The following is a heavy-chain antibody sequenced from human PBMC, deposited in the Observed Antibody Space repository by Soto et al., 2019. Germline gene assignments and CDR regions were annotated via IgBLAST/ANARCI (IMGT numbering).Heavy chain of an antibody. CDR3: TRASSLDFDF. Sequence: SLRLSCTTSGFTFFDYSLIWVRQAPGKGLEWVGFIRRNAYGGTTDYAASVKGRFTISRDDSKSIAYLQMNSLRTEDTALYYCTRASSLDFDFWGQGTLVTVS. V-gene: IGHV3-49*04. D-gene: IGHD3-16*01. J-gene: IGHJ4*02. CDR1: GFTFFDYS. CDR2: IRRNAYGGTT.